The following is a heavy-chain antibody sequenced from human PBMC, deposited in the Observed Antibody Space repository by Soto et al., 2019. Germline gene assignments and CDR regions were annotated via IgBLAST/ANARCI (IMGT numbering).Heavy chain of an antibody. CDR3: AIEYSSSPPYYPIGY. V-gene: IGHV1-69*01. CDR1: GGTFSNHA. CDR2: IIPIFTTT. J-gene: IGHJ4*02. Sequence: QVQLVQSGAEVKKPGSSVKVSCKASGGTFSNHAISWVRQAPGQGLEWMGGIIPIFTTTKYAQKFQGRVTFTADESTSTAYMELSSLRSEDTAVYYCAIEYSSSPPYYPIGYWGQGTLVTVSS. D-gene: IGHD6-6*01.